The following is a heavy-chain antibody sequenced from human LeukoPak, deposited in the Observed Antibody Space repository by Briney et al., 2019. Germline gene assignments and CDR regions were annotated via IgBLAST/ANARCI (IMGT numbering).Heavy chain of an antibody. J-gene: IGHJ4*02. D-gene: IGHD4-23*01. V-gene: IGHV3-33*01. Sequence: GGSLRLSCAASGLTFRLYGMHWVRQAPGKGLEWVAVILNDGSNQYYADSVKGRFTVSRDNSKNTLYLQMNSLRVEDTAVYYCARGRPHGNDYWGQGTLVTVSS. CDR2: ILNDGSNQ. CDR1: GLTFRLYG. CDR3: ARGRPHGNDY.